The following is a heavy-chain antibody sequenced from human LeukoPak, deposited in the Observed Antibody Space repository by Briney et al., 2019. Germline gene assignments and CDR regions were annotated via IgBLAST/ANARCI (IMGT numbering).Heavy chain of an antibody. J-gene: IGHJ4*02. D-gene: IGHD3-22*01. CDR2: TYYSGNT. V-gene: IGHV4-59*01. CDR3: TRGRAYYESTSYYY. Sequence: SETLSLTCTVSGGSMTNYYWTWIRQSPGKGLEWIGHTYYSGNTNYNPSLKSRVTISIDTSKNQFSLKLSSVAAADTAVYYCTRGRAYYESTSYYYWGRGILVAVSS. CDR1: GGSMTNYY.